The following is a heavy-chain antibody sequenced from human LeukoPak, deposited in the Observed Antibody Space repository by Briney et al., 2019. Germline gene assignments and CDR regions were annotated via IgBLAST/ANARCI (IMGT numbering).Heavy chain of an antibody. J-gene: IGHJ6*03. CDR3: PRSHFRPSGYYYMDV. CDR2: IYTSGST. CDR1: GGSISSGSYY. D-gene: IGHD3-3*02. V-gene: IGHV4-61*02. Sequence: PSETLSLTCTVSGGSISSGSYYWSWIRQPAGKGLEWIGRIYTSGSTNYNPSLKSRVTISVDTSKNQFSLKLSSVTAADTAVYYCPRSHFRPSGYYYMDVWGKGTTVTVSS.